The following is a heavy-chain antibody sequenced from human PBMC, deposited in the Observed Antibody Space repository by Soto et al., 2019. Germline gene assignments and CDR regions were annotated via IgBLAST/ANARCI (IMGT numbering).Heavy chain of an antibody. CDR2: ISYSGTT. CDR1: GCSISSYY. Sequence: SETLSLTCTVSGCSISSYYWSWIRQPPGKGLEWIGYISYSGTTNYNPSLKSRVTISVDTSKNQFSLKLSSVTAADTAVYYCARDQGGGWSNIDYWGQGTLVTVS. D-gene: IGHD6-19*01. CDR3: ARDQGGGWSNIDY. V-gene: IGHV4-59*01. J-gene: IGHJ4*02.